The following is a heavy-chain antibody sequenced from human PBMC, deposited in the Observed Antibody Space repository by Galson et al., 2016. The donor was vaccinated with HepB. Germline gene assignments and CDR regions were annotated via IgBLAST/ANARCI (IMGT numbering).Heavy chain of an antibody. V-gene: IGHV4-34*01. D-gene: IGHD3-3*01. J-gene: IGHJ6*02. Sequence: SETLSLTCAVQGGSFSGDYWSWIRQPPGRGLEWIGEADHSGRASYNPSLKSRVTVSIDTSNNQFSLKVYSVTAADTAVYYCARGFSIFGVVQNGMDVWGQGTTVTVSS. CDR3: ARGFSIFGVVQNGMDV. CDR1: GGSFSGDY. CDR2: ADHSGRA.